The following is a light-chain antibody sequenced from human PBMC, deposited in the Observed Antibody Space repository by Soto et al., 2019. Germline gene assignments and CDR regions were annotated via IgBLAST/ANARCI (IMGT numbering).Light chain of an antibody. V-gene: IGKV1-33*01. CDR3: QQYDNRPQMT. CDR2: DAS. CDR1: QDISNY. Sequence: DIQMTQSPSSLSASVGDRVTITCQASQDISNYLNWYQQKPGKAPKLLIDDASNLEKGVPSRFSGSGSGTDLPCNISSLQLEDITTDCCQQYDNRPQMTFGGGNKVEIK. J-gene: IGKJ4*01.